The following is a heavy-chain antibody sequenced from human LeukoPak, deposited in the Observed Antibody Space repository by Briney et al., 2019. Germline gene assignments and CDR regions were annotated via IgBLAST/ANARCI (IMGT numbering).Heavy chain of an antibody. CDR3: ARDPHYGDLTNAYGMDV. Sequence: PSETLSLTCTVSGGSISSYYWSWIRQPPGKGLEWIGYIYYSGSTNYNPSLKSRVTISVDTSKNQFSLKLSSVTAADTAVYYCARDPHYGDLTNAYGMDVWGQGTTVTVSS. D-gene: IGHD4-17*01. CDR2: IYYSGST. V-gene: IGHV4-59*01. CDR1: GGSISSYY. J-gene: IGHJ6*02.